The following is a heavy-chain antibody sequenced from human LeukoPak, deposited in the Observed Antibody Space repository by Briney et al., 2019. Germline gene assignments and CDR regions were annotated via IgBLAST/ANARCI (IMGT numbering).Heavy chain of an antibody. V-gene: IGHV3-74*01. D-gene: IGHD2/OR15-2a*01. CDR2: INSDGGWT. CDR3: VSFYETY. CDR1: GSYW. Sequence: GGSLRLSCAASGSYWMHWVRQAPGKGLVWVSHINSDGGWTSYADSVKGRFTISKDNAKNTVYLQMNNLRAEDTAVYYCVSFYETYWGRGTLVTVSS. J-gene: IGHJ4*02.